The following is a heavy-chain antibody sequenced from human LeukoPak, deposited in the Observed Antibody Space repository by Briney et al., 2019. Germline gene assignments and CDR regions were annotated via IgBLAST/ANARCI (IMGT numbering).Heavy chain of an antibody. CDR1: GYTFTSKY. CDR3: ARGSGSSNYLADY. D-gene: IGHD6-13*01. J-gene: IGHJ4*02. V-gene: IGHV1-46*01. CDR2: INSSGGFT. Sequence: GASVKVSCKASGYTFTSKYMHWVRQAPGQELEWMGIINSSGGFTNYVQKFQGRVTMTRDTSTSTVYMELSSLRSEDTAVYYCARGSGSSNYLADYWGQGTLVTVSS.